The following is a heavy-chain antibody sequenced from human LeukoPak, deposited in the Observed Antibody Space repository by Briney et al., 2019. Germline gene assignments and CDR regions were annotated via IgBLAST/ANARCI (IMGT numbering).Heavy chain of an antibody. J-gene: IGHJ4*02. V-gene: IGHV1-8*01. D-gene: IGHD2-21*01. CDR3: ARGRIGGDPQLGDY. CDR2: MNPNSGNT. Sequence: ASVKVSCKASGYTFTGYDINWVRQATGQGPEWMGWMNPNSGNTGYAQKFQGRVTMTRNTSISTAYMELSSLRSEDTAVYYCARGRIGGDPQLGDYWGQGTLVTVSS. CDR1: GYTFTGYD.